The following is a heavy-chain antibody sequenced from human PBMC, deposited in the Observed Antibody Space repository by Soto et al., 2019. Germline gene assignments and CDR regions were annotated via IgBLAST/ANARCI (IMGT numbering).Heavy chain of an antibody. CDR2: ISYDGSNK. D-gene: IGHD3-22*01. CDR1: GFTFTGYG. Sequence: GGSLRLSCAASGFTFTGYGMHWVRQAPGKGLEWVAVISYDGSNKYYADSVKGRFTISRDNSKNTLYLQMNSLRAEDTAVYYCAKDFGNDSSGSLDYWGQGTLVTVSS. V-gene: IGHV3-30*18. J-gene: IGHJ4*02. CDR3: AKDFGNDSSGSLDY.